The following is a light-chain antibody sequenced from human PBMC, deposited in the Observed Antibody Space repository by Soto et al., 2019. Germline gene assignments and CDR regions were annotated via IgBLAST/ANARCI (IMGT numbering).Light chain of an antibody. V-gene: IGLV2-14*01. CDR2: EVS. CDR1: SSDIGDYDY. Sequence: VLTQPASVSGSPGQSITISCTGSSSDIGDYDYVSWYQQHPGKAPKVLISEVSNRPPGVSNRFSGSKSGNTASLTISGLQAEDEADYYCNSYATGNTRVFGNGTKVT. CDR3: NSYATGNTRV. J-gene: IGLJ1*01.